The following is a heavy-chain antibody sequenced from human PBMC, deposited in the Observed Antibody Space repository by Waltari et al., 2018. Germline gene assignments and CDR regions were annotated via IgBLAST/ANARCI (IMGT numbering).Heavy chain of an antibody. V-gene: IGHV4-59*01. CDR2: IYYSGST. CDR1: GGSISSYY. D-gene: IGHD3-22*01. J-gene: IGHJ4*02. Sequence: QVQLQESGPGLVKPSETLSLTCTVSGGSISSYYWRWIRQPPGKGLEWIGYIYYSGSTNYNPSRKSRVTISVDTSKNQFSLKLSSVTAADTAVYYCARAYYYDSSPFYFDYWGQGTLVTVSS. CDR3: ARAYYYDSSPFYFDY.